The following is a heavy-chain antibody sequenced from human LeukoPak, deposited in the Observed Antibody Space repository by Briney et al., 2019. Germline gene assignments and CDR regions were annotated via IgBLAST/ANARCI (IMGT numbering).Heavy chain of an antibody. Sequence: ASVKVSCKASGYTFTGYYMHWVRQAPGQGLEWMGWINPNSGGTNYAQKFQGRVTMTRDMSTSTVYMELSSLRSEDTAVYYCARGNGQTTRWNFDYWGQGTLVTVSS. V-gene: IGHV1-2*02. J-gene: IGHJ4*02. D-gene: IGHD5-24*01. CDR3: ARGNGQTTRWNFDY. CDR1: GYTFTGYY. CDR2: INPNSGGT.